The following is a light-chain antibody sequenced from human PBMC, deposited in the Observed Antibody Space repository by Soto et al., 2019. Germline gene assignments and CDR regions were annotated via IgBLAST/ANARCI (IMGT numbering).Light chain of an antibody. V-gene: IGLV2-23*01. Sequence: QSALTQPASVSGSPGQSITISCTGTSSDVGSSNLVSWYQQHPGKDPKRMIYEGSKRPSGVSNRFYGYNTGNTASLTISGLQAGDEGDYYCCSYAGSSTWVFGGGTKLTVL. CDR3: CSYAGSSTWV. CDR2: EGS. CDR1: SSDVGSSNL. J-gene: IGLJ3*02.